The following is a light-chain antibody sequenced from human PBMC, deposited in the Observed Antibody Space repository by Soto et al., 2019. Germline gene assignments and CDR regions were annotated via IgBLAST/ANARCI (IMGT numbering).Light chain of an antibody. Sequence: DIVMTQSPNSLAVSLLEKTTINCNSSQSVLHSSNNMKYLAWFQQKQGQPPKLLIYWASTREFGVPDRFSGSGYETDFNLTISSLQAEDVAVYYCQQYYDTPLTFGGGTKVDIK. J-gene: IGKJ4*01. V-gene: IGKV4-1*01. CDR3: QQYYDTPLT. CDR2: WAS. CDR1: QSVLHSSNNMKY.